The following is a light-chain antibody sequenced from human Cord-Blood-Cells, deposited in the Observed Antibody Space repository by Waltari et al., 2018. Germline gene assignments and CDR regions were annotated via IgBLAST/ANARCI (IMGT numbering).Light chain of an antibody. CDR2: EVS. CDR3: SSYTSSSTRV. J-gene: IGLJ1*01. Sequence: QSALTQPASVCGSPGQSITISCTGTSTDVGGYNYFSWYQQHPGKAPKLMIYEVSNRPSGVSNRFSGSKSGNTASLTISGLQAEDEADYYCSSYTSSSTRVFGTGTKVTVL. V-gene: IGLV2-14*01. CDR1: STDVGGYNY.